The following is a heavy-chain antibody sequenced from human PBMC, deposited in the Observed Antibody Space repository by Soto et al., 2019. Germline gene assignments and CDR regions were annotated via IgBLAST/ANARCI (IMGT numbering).Heavy chain of an antibody. CDR1: GFTFSSYA. CDR3: SRDRSWRTGYYSGIDV. Sequence: QAHLVESGGGVVQPGGSPRLSCAASGFTFSSYAMHWVRQAPGKGLEWVALMWYDRSHTYYAESVKGRFNISRDESKNMLFLHMSGLRAEDTAVYYCSRDRSWRTGYYSGIDVWGQGTTVTVS. V-gene: IGHV3-33*01. J-gene: IGHJ6*02. CDR2: MWYDRSHT. D-gene: IGHD1-1*01.